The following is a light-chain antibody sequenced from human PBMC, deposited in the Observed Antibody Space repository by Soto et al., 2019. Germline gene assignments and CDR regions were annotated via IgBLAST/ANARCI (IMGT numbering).Light chain of an antibody. Sequence: IVLTQSPGTLSLSPGETATISCRASQSVTTQLAWYQQKPGQSPRVIVHGASRRATGIPDRIGGSGSGTDFTLTISRLEHEDSEVYYCQQYGGSTRTLGQGTKVDIK. CDR1: QSVTTQ. J-gene: IGKJ1*01. V-gene: IGKV3-20*01. CDR2: GAS. CDR3: QQYGGSTRT.